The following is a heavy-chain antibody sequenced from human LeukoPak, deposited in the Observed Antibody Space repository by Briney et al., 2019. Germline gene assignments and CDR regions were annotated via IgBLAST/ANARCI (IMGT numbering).Heavy chain of an antibody. Sequence: GGSLRLSCAASGFTFSSYTMNWVRQALGQGLEWVSTISDPHSGSQTHYADSVRGRFTISRDNSKNTLYLQMSSLRAEDTAVYYCAKDFKSSGWYVLPYFDYWGQGTLVAVSS. CDR2: ISDPHSGSQT. J-gene: IGHJ4*02. D-gene: IGHD6-19*01. V-gene: IGHV3-23*01. CDR1: GFTFSSYT. CDR3: AKDFKSSGWYVLPYFDY.